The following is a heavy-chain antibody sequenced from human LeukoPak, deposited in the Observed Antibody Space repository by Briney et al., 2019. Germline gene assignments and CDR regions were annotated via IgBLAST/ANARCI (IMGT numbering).Heavy chain of an antibody. V-gene: IGHV3-21*06. CDR3: ARVPSDY. CDR2: ISSSSGYI. J-gene: IGHJ4*02. CDR1: GFTFSSYS. Sequence: GGSLRLSCAASGFTFSSYSMNRVRQAPGKGLEWVSSISSSSGYIYYADSVKGRFTISRDNAKNSLYLQMNSLRAEDTAVYYCARVPSDYWGQGTLVTVSS.